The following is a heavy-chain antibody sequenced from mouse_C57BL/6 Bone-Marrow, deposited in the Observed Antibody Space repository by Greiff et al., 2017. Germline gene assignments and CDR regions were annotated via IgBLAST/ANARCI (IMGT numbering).Heavy chain of an antibody. D-gene: IGHD1-1*01. CDR2: IDPSDSET. Sequence: VQLQQPGAELVRPGSSVKLSCKASGYTFTSYWMHWVKQRPIQGLEWIGNIDPSDSETHYNQKFKDKATLTVDKSSSTAYMQLSSLTSEDSAVYYSARSYYGNYFDYWGQGTTLTVSS. J-gene: IGHJ2*01. V-gene: IGHV1-52*01. CDR1: GYTFTSYW. CDR3: ARSYYGNYFDY.